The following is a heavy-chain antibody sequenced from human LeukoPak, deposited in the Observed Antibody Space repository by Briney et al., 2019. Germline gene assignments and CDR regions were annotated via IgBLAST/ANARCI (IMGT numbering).Heavy chain of an antibody. CDR3: AKGFTYYYYGMDV. V-gene: IGHV3-30*02. CDR2: IRYDGSNK. CDR1: GFTFSSYG. Sequence: GGSLRLSCAASGFTFSSYGMHWVRQAPGKGLEWVAFIRYDGSNKHYADSVKGRFTISRDNSKNTLYLQMNSLRAEDTAVYYCAKGFTYYYYGMDVWGQGTTVTVSS. J-gene: IGHJ6*02.